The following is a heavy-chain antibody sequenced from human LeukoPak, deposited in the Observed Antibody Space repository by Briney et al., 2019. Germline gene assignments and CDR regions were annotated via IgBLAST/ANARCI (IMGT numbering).Heavy chain of an antibody. CDR3: AKDSNDILTDYYYYYMDV. J-gene: IGHJ6*03. D-gene: IGHD3-9*01. CDR2: ISGVGDST. V-gene: IGHV3-23*01. Sequence: GGSLRLSCAASGFTFSNYAMNWVRQAPGKGLEWLSTISGVGDSTYYAESVKGRFTISRDNSKNTLYLQMNSLRAEDTAVYYCAKDSNDILTDYYYYYMDVWGKGTTVTVSS. CDR1: GFTFSNYA.